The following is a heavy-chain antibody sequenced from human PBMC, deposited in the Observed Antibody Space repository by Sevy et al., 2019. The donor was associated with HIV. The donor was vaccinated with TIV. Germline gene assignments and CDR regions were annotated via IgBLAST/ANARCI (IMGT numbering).Heavy chain of an antibody. J-gene: IGHJ4*02. CDR1: GESFSNYY. CDR2: IDHSGRS. CDR3: ARGPKPLRSDYGDYRGVGYYFDS. D-gene: IGHD4-17*01. V-gene: IGHV4-34*01. Sequence: SETLSLTCAVYGESFSNYYWSWIRLSPGKGLESIGEIDHSGRSDYNPSLKRRVTMSVDTSKNQFSVKLTSVTAADTAVYYCARGPKPLRSDYGDYRGVGYYFDSWGQGTLVTVSS.